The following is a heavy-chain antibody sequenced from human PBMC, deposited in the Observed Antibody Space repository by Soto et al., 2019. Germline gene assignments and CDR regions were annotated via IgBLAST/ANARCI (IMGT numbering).Heavy chain of an antibody. CDR3: AKDIGDSSGWYLVGYFDY. CDR1: GFTFDDYA. V-gene: IGHV3-9*01. CDR2: ISWNSGSI. Sequence: PGGSLRLSCAASGFTFDDYAMHWVRQAPGKGLEWVSGISWNSGSIGYADSVEGRFTISRDNAKNSLYLQMNSLRAEDTALYYCAKDIGDSSGWYLVGYFDYWGQGTLVTVSS. D-gene: IGHD6-19*01. J-gene: IGHJ4*02.